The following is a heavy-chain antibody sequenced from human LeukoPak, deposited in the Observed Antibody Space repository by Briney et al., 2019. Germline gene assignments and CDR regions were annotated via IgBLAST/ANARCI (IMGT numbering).Heavy chain of an antibody. CDR3: ARVRSEDYYDSSGYYFDY. Sequence: SENLSLTCAVYGGSFSGYYWSWIRQPPGKGLEWIGEINHSGSTNYNPSLKSRVTISVDTSKNQFSLKLSSVTAADTAVYYCARVRSEDYYDSSGYYFDYWGQGTLVTVSS. V-gene: IGHV4-34*01. CDR2: INHSGST. J-gene: IGHJ4*02. CDR1: GGSFSGYY. D-gene: IGHD3-22*01.